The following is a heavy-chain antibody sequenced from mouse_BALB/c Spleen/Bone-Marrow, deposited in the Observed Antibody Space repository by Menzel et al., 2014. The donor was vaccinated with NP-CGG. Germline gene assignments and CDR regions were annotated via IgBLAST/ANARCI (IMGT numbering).Heavy chain of an antibody. D-gene: IGHD4-1*01. CDR1: GYSITSYYS. CDR3: ARFAGTPYTMDY. Sequence: EVHLVESGPDLVKPSQSLSLTCTVTGYSITSYYSWHWIRQFPGNKLEWMGYIHYSGTTVYNPSLKSRISITRDTSNNQYILQLKSVTTEDTATYYCARFAGTPYTMDYWGQGTSVTVSS. J-gene: IGHJ4*01. CDR2: IHYSGTT. V-gene: IGHV3-1*02.